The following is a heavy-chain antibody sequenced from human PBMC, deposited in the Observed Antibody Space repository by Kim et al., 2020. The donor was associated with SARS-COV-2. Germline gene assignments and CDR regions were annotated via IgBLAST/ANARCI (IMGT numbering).Heavy chain of an antibody. D-gene: IGHD3-16*01. CDR2: IYYSGST. CDR1: GGSISNYY. V-gene: IGHV4-59*01. Sequence: SETLSLTCAVSGGSISNYYWSWIRQPPGKRLEWIGYIYYSGSTNYNPSLTSRVTISVDTSKNQFSLKLSSVTAADTAVYYCARLTFGARFLSMDVWGQGTTVTVSS. J-gene: IGHJ6*02. CDR3: ARLTFGARFLSMDV.